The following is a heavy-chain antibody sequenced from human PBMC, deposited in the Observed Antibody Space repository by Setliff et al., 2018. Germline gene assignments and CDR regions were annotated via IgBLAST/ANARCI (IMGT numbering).Heavy chain of an antibody. CDR2: ISGSGGST. D-gene: IGHD3-10*01. V-gene: IGHV3-23*01. J-gene: IGHJ4*02. CDR3: ARDHFTITMVRDPLVDY. Sequence: PGGSLRLSCAASGFTFTSYAMRWVRQAPGKGLEWVSSISGSGGSTYYADSVKGRFTISRDNSKNTLYLQMNSLRAEDTAVYYCARDHFTITMVRDPLVDYWGQGTLVTVSS. CDR1: GFTFTSYA.